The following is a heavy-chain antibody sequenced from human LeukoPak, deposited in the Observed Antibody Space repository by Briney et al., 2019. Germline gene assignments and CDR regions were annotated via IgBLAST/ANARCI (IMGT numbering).Heavy chain of an antibody. CDR3: ARDAPGGLLRPWYFDY. Sequence: GGSLRLSCAASGFTFSSYSMNWVRQAPGKGLEWVSYISSSSSTIYYADSVKGRFTISRDNAKNSLYLQMNSLRAEDTAVYYCARDAPGGLLRPWYFDYWGQGTLVTVSS. CDR1: GFTFSSYS. J-gene: IGHJ4*02. D-gene: IGHD2-15*01. CDR2: ISSSSSTI. V-gene: IGHV3-48*04.